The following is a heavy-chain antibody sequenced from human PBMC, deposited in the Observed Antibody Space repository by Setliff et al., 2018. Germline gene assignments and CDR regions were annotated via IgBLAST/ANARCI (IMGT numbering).Heavy chain of an antibody. V-gene: IGHV1-18*01. CDR3: AKGGNITRETYYYYGMDV. Sequence: ASVKVSCKASGYTFTRYGISWVRQAPGKGFEWMGWIGPYSGNTYYAQKFQGRVAITTDTSTSTAYMELRSLRSDDTAVYYCAKGGNITRETYYYYGMDVWGQGTTVTVSS. CDR1: GYTFTRYG. J-gene: IGHJ6*02. CDR2: IGPYSGNT. D-gene: IGHD1-20*01.